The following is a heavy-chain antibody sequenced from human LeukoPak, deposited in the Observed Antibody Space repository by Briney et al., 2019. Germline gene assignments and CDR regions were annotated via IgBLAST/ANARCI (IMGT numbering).Heavy chain of an antibody. CDR1: GGTFSSYT. V-gene: IGHV1-69*04. Sequence: SSVKVSCKASGGTFSSYTISWVRQAPGQGLEWMGGIIPILGIANYAQKFQGRVTITADKSTSTAYMELSSLRSEDAAVYYCARDLWQQLPDYWGQGTLVTVSS. J-gene: IGHJ4*02. CDR3: ARDLWQQLPDY. CDR2: IIPILGIA. D-gene: IGHD6-13*01.